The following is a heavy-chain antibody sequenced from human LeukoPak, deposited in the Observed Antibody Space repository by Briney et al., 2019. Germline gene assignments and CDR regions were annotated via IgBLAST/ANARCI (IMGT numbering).Heavy chain of an antibody. CDR3: AKGGNGYFSVWS. J-gene: IGHJ4*02. CDR1: GFTFSSHA. D-gene: IGHD5-18*01. CDR2: ISESGGST. V-gene: IGHV3-23*01. Sequence: PGGSLSLSCAASGFTFSSHAMSWVRQAPGKGLEWVSGISESGGSTYYVDSVKGRFTISRDSSKSTLYLQMSSLRAEDTAVYYCAKGGNGYFSVWSWGQGTLVTVSS.